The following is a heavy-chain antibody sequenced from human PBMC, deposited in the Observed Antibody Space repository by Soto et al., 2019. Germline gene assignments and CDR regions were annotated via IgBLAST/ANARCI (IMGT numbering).Heavy chain of an antibody. Sequence: ASVKVSCKASGYTFTSYGIHWVRQAPGQRLEWMGWINAANGDTKYSPKFQGRVTITRDTSASTAYMELNSLRAEDTAVYYCAREIVATAYLDSWGRGTLVTVSS. CDR3: AREIVATAYLDS. J-gene: IGHJ4*02. D-gene: IGHD5-12*01. V-gene: IGHV1-3*01. CDR2: INAANGDT. CDR1: GYTFTSYG.